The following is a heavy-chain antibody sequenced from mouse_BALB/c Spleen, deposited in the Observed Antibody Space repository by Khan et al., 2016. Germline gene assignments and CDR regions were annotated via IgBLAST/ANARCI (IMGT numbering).Heavy chain of an antibody. Sequence: EVQLQESGPGLVKPSQSLSLTYTVTGYSITSDYAWNWIRQFPGNKLEWMGYISYSGSTSYNPSLKSRISITRDTSKNQFFLQLNSVTTEDTATYYCARDYYGSSYFDYWGQGTTLTVSS. CDR1: GYSITSDYA. CDR3: ARDYYGSSYFDY. D-gene: IGHD1-1*01. V-gene: IGHV3-2*02. J-gene: IGHJ2*01. CDR2: ISYSGST.